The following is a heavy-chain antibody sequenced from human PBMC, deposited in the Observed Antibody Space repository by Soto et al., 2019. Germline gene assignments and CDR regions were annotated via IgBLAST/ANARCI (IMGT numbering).Heavy chain of an antibody. Sequence: ASVKVSCKVSGYTLNELSMHWVRQAPGKGLEWMGGFDPEDGETIYAQKFQGRVTMTEDTSTDTAYMELSSLRSEDTAVYYCAKGGGTTGGSYYYYGMDVWGQGTTVTVSS. J-gene: IGHJ6*02. V-gene: IGHV1-24*01. D-gene: IGHD1-7*01. CDR1: GYTLNELS. CDR2: FDPEDGET. CDR3: AKGGGTTGGSYYYYGMDV.